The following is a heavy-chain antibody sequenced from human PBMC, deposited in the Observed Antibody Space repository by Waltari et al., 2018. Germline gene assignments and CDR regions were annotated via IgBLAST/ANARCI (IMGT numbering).Heavy chain of an antibody. V-gene: IGHV3-23*01. CDR3: AKGKASGLVDWFDP. Sequence: EVQLLESGGGLVQPGGSLRLSCAASGFTFSNYAMMWVRQAPGKGLEWVSSITGGGCATFYADSVKGRFTISRDNSKNTLYVQMHSLRVDDSAIYYCAKGKASGLVDWFDPWCQGTLVTVSS. CDR2: ITGGGCAT. D-gene: IGHD6-19*01. J-gene: IGHJ5*02. CDR1: GFTFSNYA.